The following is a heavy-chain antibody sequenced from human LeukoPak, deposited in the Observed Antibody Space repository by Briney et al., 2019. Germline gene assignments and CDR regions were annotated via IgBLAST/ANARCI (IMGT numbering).Heavy chain of an antibody. Sequence: SETLSLTCAVYGGSFSGYYWSWIRQPPGKGLEWIGEINHSGSTNYNPSLKSRVTISVDTSKNQFSLKLSSVTAADTAVYYCARDRNQYYDFWSGSDYWGQGTLVTVSS. D-gene: IGHD3-3*01. CDR2: INHSGST. V-gene: IGHV4-34*01. CDR1: GGSFSGYY. J-gene: IGHJ4*02. CDR3: ARDRNQYYDFWSGSDY.